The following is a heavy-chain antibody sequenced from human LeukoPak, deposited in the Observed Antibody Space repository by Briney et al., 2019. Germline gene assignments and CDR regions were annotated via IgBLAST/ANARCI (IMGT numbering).Heavy chain of an antibody. CDR2: ISSRSSTI. Sequence: GGSLRLSRAASGFTFSTYNMNWVRQAPGKGLEWISYISSRSSTIYYADSVKGRFTISRDNAKNSLYLQMNSLRAEDTAVYYCARGFRWFDPWGQGTLVTVSS. CDR3: ARGFRWFDP. CDR1: GFTFSTYN. J-gene: IGHJ5*02. V-gene: IGHV3-48*01.